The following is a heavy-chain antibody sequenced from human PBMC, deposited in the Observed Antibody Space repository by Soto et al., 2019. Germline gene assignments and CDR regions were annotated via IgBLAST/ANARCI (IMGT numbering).Heavy chain of an antibody. V-gene: IGHV4-39*01. CDR1: SNSSIRYY. CDR3: ARHYYDSSGYFDY. J-gene: IGHJ4*02. D-gene: IGHD3-22*01. Sequence: SNSSIRYYWGWVRQPPGKGLEWIGSIYYSGSTYYNPSLKSRVTISVDTSKNQFSLKLSSVTAADTAVYYCARHYYDSSGYFDYWGQGTLVTVS. CDR2: IYYSGST.